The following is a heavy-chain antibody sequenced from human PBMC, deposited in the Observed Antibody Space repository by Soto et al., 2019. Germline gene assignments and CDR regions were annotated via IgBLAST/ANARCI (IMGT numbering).Heavy chain of an antibody. Sequence: SETLSLTCAVYGGSFSGLSWNWIRQSPGKTLGWIGEIDHRGNTNYNPSLRRRVTLSVDASKNQFSLNVRSVTAADAANYYCARSRKSGDHSLGLDYWGRGTQVTVSS. CDR1: GGSFSGLS. CDR2: IDHRGNT. D-gene: IGHD2-21*01. CDR3: ARSRKSGDHSLGLDY. V-gene: IGHV4-34*01. J-gene: IGHJ4*02.